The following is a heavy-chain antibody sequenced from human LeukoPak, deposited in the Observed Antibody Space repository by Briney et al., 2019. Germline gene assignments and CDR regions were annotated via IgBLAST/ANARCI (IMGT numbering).Heavy chain of an antibody. Sequence: GGSLRLSCAASGFTLSPYWMHWVRHAPGKGLVWVSRINSDGSSTTYADSVKGRFTISRDNTKNTLYLQMNILRAEDTAVYYCTRARCSRTSCNTESDYWGQGTLVTVSS. CDR1: GFTLSPYW. J-gene: IGHJ4*02. CDR3: TRARCSRTSCNTESDY. CDR2: INSDGSST. V-gene: IGHV3-74*01. D-gene: IGHD2-2*01.